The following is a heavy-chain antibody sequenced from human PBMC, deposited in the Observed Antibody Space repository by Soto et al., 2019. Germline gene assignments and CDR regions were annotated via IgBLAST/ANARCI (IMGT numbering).Heavy chain of an antibody. CDR3: AKDRHPHGIWTSDY. Sequence: EVQLLESGGHSVQPGGSLTLSCAASGFTFSTYTMNWVRQAPGKGLEWVAGIIASDKSTYYAESVKGRFTISRDNSKNMLFLQMSSLRAEDTAIYYCAKDRHPHGIWTSDYWGQGTLVTVSS. CDR1: GFTFSTYT. J-gene: IGHJ4*02. CDR2: IIASDKST. V-gene: IGHV3-23*01. D-gene: IGHD3-9*01.